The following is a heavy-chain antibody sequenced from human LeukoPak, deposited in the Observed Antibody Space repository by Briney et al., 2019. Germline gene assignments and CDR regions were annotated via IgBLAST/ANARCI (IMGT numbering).Heavy chain of an antibody. CDR3: ARLGGQWSGSEFDY. D-gene: IGHD3-3*01. Sequence: PSETLSLTCTVSGGSISSSSYYWGWIRQPTGQGLEWIGSIYYSGSTYYNPSLKSRVTISVDTSKNQFSLKLSSVTAADTAVYYCARLGGQWSGSEFDYWGQGTLVTVSS. J-gene: IGHJ4*02. CDR1: GGSISSSSYY. CDR2: IYYSGST. V-gene: IGHV4-39*01.